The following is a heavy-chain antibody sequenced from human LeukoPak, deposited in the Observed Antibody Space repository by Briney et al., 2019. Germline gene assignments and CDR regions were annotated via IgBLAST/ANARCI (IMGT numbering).Heavy chain of an antibody. V-gene: IGHV3-49*03. J-gene: IGHJ5*02. Sequence: TGGSLRLSCTASGFTFCDYAMSWFRQAPGKGLEWVGFIRSKAYGGTTEYAASVKGRFTISRDESKSIAYLQMNSLKTEDTAVYYCTRDGDCSSTSCYWFDPWGQGTLVTVSS. D-gene: IGHD2-2*01. CDR2: IRSKAYGGTT. CDR3: TRDGDCSSTSCYWFDP. CDR1: GFTFCDYA.